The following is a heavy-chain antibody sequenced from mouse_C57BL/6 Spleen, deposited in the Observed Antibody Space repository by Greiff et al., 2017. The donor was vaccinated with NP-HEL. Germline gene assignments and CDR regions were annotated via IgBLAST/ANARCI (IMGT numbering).Heavy chain of an antibody. CDR1: GYAFSSSW. CDR2: IYPGDGDT. V-gene: IGHV1-82*01. J-gene: IGHJ2*01. CDR3: AREGATGSLYYFDY. Sequence: QVQLKESGPELVKPGASVKISCKASGYAFSSSWMNWVKQRPGKGLEWIGRIYPGDGDTNYNGKFKGKATLTADKSSSTAYMQLSSLTSEDSAVYFCAREGATGSLYYFDYWGQGTTLTVSS. D-gene: IGHD4-1*02.